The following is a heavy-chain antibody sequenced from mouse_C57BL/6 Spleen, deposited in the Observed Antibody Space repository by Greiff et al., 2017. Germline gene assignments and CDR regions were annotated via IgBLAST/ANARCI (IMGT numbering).Heavy chain of an antibody. J-gene: IGHJ2*01. CDR1: GFTFSSYA. CDR2: ISDGGSYT. V-gene: IGHV5-4*01. D-gene: IGHD3-1*01. CDR3: AGEGLRY. Sequence: EVQWVESGGGLVKPGGSLKLPCAASGFTFSSYAMSWVRQTPEKRLEWVATISDGGSYTYYPDNVKGRFTISRDNATNNLYLQMSHLKSEDTAMYCCAGEGLRYWGQGTTLTVSS.